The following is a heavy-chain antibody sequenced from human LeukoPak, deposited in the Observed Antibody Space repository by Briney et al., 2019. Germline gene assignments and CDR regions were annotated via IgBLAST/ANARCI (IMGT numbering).Heavy chain of an antibody. J-gene: IGHJ4*02. Sequence: SSETLSLTCTVSGGSISSGGYYWSWIRQHPGKGLEWIGYIYYSGSTYYNPSLKSRVTISVDTSKNQFSLKLSSVTTADTAVYYCARGPAYYYVLWGQGTLVTVSS. CDR2: IYYSGST. CDR1: GGSISSGGYY. D-gene: IGHD3-10*02. CDR3: ARGPAYYYVL. V-gene: IGHV4-31*03.